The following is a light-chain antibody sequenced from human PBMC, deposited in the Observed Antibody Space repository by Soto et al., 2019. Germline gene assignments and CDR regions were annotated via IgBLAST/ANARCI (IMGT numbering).Light chain of an antibody. CDR2: EVN. V-gene: IGLV2-14*01. CDR3: TSCITANTRCV. Sequence: QSALAQPASVSLSPGQSITISCTGTSSDIGRYNYVSWFQQHPGKVPKLVIFEVNYRPSGVSDRFSGSKSGNTASLTITGLQAEDEADYYCTSCITANTRCVFGSGTKVTVL. J-gene: IGLJ1*01. CDR1: SSDIGRYNY.